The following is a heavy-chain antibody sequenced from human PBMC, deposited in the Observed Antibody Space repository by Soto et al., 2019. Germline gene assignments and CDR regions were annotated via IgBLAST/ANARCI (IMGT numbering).Heavy chain of an antibody. CDR1: GYTFTSYA. V-gene: IGHV1-3*01. J-gene: IGHJ4*02. CDR3: ARDFFSRVTYYYDSSGPGLDY. D-gene: IGHD3-22*01. Sequence: GASVKVSCKASGYTFTSYAMHWVRQAPGQRLEWMGWINAGNGNTKYSQKFQGRVTITRDTSASTAYMELSSVRSEDTAVYYCARDFFSRVTYYYDSSGPGLDYWGQGTLVTVSS. CDR2: INAGNGNT.